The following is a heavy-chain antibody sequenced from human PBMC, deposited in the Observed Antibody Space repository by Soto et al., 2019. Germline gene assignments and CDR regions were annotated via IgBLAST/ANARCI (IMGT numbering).Heavy chain of an antibody. CDR3: ARDSGSGYYYVIDS. D-gene: IGHD3-22*01. Sequence: QVQLVQSGAAVKKPGSSVKVSCQASGGTFSSYAISWVRQAPGQGLEWMGGIIPIFGTANYAQKFQGRVTITADESTSTAYMELSSLRSEDTAVYYCARDSGSGYYYVIDSWGQGTLVTVSS. J-gene: IGHJ4*02. CDR1: GGTFSSYA. CDR2: IIPIFGTA. V-gene: IGHV1-69*01.